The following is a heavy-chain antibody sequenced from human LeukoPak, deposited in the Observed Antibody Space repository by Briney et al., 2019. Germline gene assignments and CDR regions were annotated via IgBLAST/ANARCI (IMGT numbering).Heavy chain of an antibody. Sequence: GGSLRLSCAASGFTFSSYGMHWVRQAPGKGLEWVAFIRYDGSNKYYADSVKGRFTISRDNSKNTLYLQMNSLRAEDTAVYYCARVILVYSSGWGYFDYWGQGTLVTVSS. V-gene: IGHV3-30*02. CDR2: IRYDGSNK. CDR3: ARVILVYSSGWGYFDY. CDR1: GFTFSSYG. D-gene: IGHD6-19*01. J-gene: IGHJ4*02.